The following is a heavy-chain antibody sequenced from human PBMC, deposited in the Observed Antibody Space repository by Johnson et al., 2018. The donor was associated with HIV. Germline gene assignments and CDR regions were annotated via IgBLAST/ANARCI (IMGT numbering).Heavy chain of an antibody. D-gene: IGHD3-10*01. CDR2: ISYVGSNK. J-gene: IGHJ3*02. Sequence: QMLLVESGGGVVQPGRSLRLSCAASGFTFSSYALHWVRQAPGKGLEWVAVISYVGSNKYYADSAKGRFTISRDNSKNTLYLQMNSMRAEDTAVYYCARTRHYYEAFDIWGQGTMVTVSS. CDR1: GFTFSSYA. V-gene: IGHV3-30-3*01. CDR3: ARTRHYYEAFDI.